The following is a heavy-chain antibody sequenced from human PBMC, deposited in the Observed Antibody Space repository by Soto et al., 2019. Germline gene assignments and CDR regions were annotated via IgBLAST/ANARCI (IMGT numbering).Heavy chain of an antibody. CDR3: ARDPERAATGDYYYYYGMDV. Sequence: GGSLRLSCAASGFTFSSYSMNWVRQAPGKGLEWVSYISSSSTIYYADSVKGRFTISRDNAKNSLYLQMNSLRAEDTAVYYCARDPERAATGDYYYYYGMDVWGQGTTVTVSS. V-gene: IGHV3-48*04. CDR1: GFTFSSYS. CDR2: ISSSSTI. D-gene: IGHD2-15*01. J-gene: IGHJ6*02.